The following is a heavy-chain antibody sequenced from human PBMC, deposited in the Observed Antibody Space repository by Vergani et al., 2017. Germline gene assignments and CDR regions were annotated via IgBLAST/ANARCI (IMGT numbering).Heavy chain of an antibody. Sequence: EVQLVESGGGLVQPGGSLKLSCAASGFTFSGSAMHWVRQASGKGLEWVGRIRSKANSYATAYAASVKGRFTISRDDSKNTAYLQMNSLKTEDTAVYYCTRHSSSWTKAYYYYGMDVWGQGTTVTVSS. CDR2: IRSKANSYAT. J-gene: IGHJ6*02. V-gene: IGHV3-73*01. CDR3: TRHSSSWTKAYYYYGMDV. CDR1: GFTFSGSA. D-gene: IGHD6-13*01.